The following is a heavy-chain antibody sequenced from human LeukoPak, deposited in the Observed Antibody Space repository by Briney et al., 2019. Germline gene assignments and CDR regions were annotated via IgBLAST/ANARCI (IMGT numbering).Heavy chain of an antibody. CDR1: GFTFSSYG. CDR2: IPYDGSNK. D-gene: IGHD3-3*01. J-gene: IGHJ3*02. CDR3: ARDPPVSILGVVRPTRAFDI. Sequence: GGSLRLSCAASGFTFSSYGVHWVRQAPGKGLEWVAYIPYDGSNKYYADTVKGRFTISRDNSKNALYLQMNSLRAEDTAVYYCARDPPVSILGVVRPTRAFDIWGQGTMVTVSS. V-gene: IGHV3-30*02.